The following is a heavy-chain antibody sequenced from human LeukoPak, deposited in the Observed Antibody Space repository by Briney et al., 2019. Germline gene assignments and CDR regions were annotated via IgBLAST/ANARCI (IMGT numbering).Heavy chain of an antibody. J-gene: IGHJ4*02. CDR1: GFTFSSYW. Sequence: GGSLRLSCAASGFTFSSYWMHWVRQAPGKGLVWVSRINSDGSSTSYADSVKGRFTISRDNAKNTLYLQMNSLGAEDTAVYYCARGFGYSSGWYVSWGQGTLVTVSS. CDR3: ARGFGYSSGWYVS. D-gene: IGHD6-19*01. CDR2: INSDGSST. V-gene: IGHV3-74*01.